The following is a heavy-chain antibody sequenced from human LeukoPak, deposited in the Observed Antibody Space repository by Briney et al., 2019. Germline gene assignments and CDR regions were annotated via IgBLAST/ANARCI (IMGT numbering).Heavy chain of an antibody. Sequence: ASVKVSCTASGYTFTSCYMHWVRQAPGQGLEWMGWISAYNGNTNYAQKLQGRVTMTTDTSTSTAYMELRSLRSDDTAVYYCARDNPTPYYDFWSGYSHFDYWGQGTLVTVSS. CDR1: GYTFTSCY. CDR2: ISAYNGNT. CDR3: ARDNPTPYYDFWSGYSHFDY. V-gene: IGHV1-18*04. J-gene: IGHJ4*02. D-gene: IGHD3-3*01.